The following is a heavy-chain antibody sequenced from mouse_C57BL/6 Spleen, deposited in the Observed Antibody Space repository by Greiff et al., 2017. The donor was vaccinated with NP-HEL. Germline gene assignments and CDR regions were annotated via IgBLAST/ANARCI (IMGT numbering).Heavy chain of an antibody. CDR1: GYSFTDYN. V-gene: IGHV1-39*01. Sequence: VHVKQSGPELVKPGASVKISCKASGYSFTDYNMNWVKQSNGKSLEWIGVINPNYGTTSYNQKFKGKATLTVDQSSSTAYMQLNSLTSEDSAVYYCARGGLGNWYFDVWGTGTTVTVSS. CDR2: INPNYGTT. CDR3: ARGGLGNWYFDV. J-gene: IGHJ1*03. D-gene: IGHD4-1*01.